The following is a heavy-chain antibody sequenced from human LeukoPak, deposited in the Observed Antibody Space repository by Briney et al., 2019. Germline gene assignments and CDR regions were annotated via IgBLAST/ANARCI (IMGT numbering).Heavy chain of an antibody. J-gene: IGHJ3*02. Sequence: KTGGSLRLTCAASGFTFSNAWMSWVRQAPGKGLEWIGRIKTKTDGGTTDYAAPVKGRFTISRDDSKNTLYLLMNSLKTEDTAVYYCTTEGLEGATDGTFDIWGQGTMVTVFS. V-gene: IGHV3-15*01. CDR1: GFTFSNAW. CDR3: TTEGLEGATDGTFDI. D-gene: IGHD1-26*01. CDR2: IKTKTDGGTT.